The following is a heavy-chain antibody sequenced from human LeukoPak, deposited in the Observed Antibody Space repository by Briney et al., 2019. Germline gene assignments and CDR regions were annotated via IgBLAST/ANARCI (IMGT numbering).Heavy chain of an antibody. D-gene: IGHD6-19*01. V-gene: IGHV1-69*04. J-gene: IGHJ4*02. Sequence: SVKVSCKASGGTFSSYAISWVRQAPGQGLEWMGRIIPILGIANYAQKFQGRVTITADKSTSTAYMELSSLRSEDTAVYYCASTLQWLYYFDYWGQGTLVTVSS. CDR3: ASTLQWLYYFDY. CDR2: IIPILGIA. CDR1: GGTFSSYA.